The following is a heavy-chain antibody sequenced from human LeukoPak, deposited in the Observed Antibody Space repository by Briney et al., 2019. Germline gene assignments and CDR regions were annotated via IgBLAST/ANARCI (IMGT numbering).Heavy chain of an antibody. J-gene: IGHJ2*01. V-gene: IGHV1-2*06. CDR2: INPNSGGT. CDR3: ASVVTGYYPGWYFDL. CDR1: GYTFTGYY. D-gene: IGHD3-9*01. Sequence: ASVKVSCTASGYTFTGYYMHWVRQAPGQGLEWMGRINPNSGGTNYAQKFQGRVTMPRDTSISTAYIELRRLRSDDTAVYYCASVVTGYYPGWYFDLGRRGTLVTVSS.